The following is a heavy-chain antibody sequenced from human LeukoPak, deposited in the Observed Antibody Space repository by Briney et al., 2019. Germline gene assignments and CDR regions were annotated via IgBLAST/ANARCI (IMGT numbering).Heavy chain of an antibody. CDR3: ARDQSGSVDY. CDR2: IKQNGDER. CDR1: GFTFSSYA. D-gene: IGHD1-26*01. J-gene: IGHJ4*02. V-gene: IGHV3-7*01. Sequence: QPGGSLRLSCAASGFTFSSYAMSWVRQAPEKGLEWVATIKQNGDERYYVDSVKGRFTISRDNAKNSLYLQMNSLRAEDTAVYYCARDQSGSVDYWGQGTLVTVSS.